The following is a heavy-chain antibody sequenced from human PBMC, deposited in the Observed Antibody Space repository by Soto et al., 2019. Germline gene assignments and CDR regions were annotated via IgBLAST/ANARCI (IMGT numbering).Heavy chain of an antibody. CDR1: GYTFTGYY. V-gene: IGHV1-2*02. Sequence: QVQLVQSGAEVKKPVASVKVSCKTSGYTFTGYYIHWVRQAPGQGLEWMALINPNSGDTNYGHKFQGRVPLTRDTSINTVYMEVTSLRLDDTAVYYCAVAGLPFEYWGQGTLVTVFS. CDR3: AVAGLPFEY. D-gene: IGHD6-19*01. J-gene: IGHJ4*02. CDR2: INPNSGDT.